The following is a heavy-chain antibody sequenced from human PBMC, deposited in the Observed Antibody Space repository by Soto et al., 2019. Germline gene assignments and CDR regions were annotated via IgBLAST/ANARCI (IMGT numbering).Heavy chain of an antibody. J-gene: IGHJ5*02. CDR3: ARAGSGSYYTQTNNWFDP. V-gene: IGHV1-8*01. Sequence: EASVKVSCKASGYTFTSYDINWVRQATGQGLEWMGWMNPNSGNTGYAQKFQGRVTMTRNTSISTAYMELSSLRSEDTAVYYCARAGSGSYYTQTNNWFDPWGQGTLVTVSS. CDR1: GYTFTSYD. D-gene: IGHD3-10*01. CDR2: MNPNSGNT.